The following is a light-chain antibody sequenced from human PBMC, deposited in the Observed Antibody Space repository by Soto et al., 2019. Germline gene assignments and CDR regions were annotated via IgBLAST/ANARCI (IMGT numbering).Light chain of an antibody. J-gene: IGLJ2*01. CDR3: SSYTGSSTYVV. Sequence: QSVLTQPASVSGSPGQSITISCTGTSSDVGGYNYVSWYQQLPGKAPKLMIYDVSNRPSGVSNRFSGSKSANTASLTISGLQAEDEADYYCSSYTGSSTYVVFGGGTKLTVL. V-gene: IGLV2-14*01. CDR2: DVS. CDR1: SSDVGGYNY.